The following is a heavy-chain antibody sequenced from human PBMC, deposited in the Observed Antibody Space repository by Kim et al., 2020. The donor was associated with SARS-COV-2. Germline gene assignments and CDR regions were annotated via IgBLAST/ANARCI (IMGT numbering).Heavy chain of an antibody. CDR3: ARSPNAYYYGSGSYYNTKQRLYYLDY. CDR1: GFTFSDYY. CDR2: ISSSGSTI. D-gene: IGHD3-10*01. J-gene: IGHJ4*02. V-gene: IGHV3-11*04. Sequence: GGSLRLSCAASGFTFSDYYMSWIRQAPGKGLEWVSYISSSGSTIYYADSVKGLFTISRDNAKNSLYLQMNSLRAEDTAVYYCARSPNAYYYGSGSYYNTKQRLYYLDYWGQGTLVTVSS.